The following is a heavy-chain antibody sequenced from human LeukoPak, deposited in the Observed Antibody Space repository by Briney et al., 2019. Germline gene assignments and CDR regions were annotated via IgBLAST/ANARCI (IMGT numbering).Heavy chain of an antibody. Sequence: GGSLRLSCAASGFTFSSYWMSWVRQAPGKGLEWVANIKQDGSEKYYVDSVKGRFTISRDNAKNSLYLQMNSLRAEDTAVYYCARDGYYDILTGYPFDYWGQGTLVTVSS. D-gene: IGHD3-9*01. CDR3: ARDGYYDILTGYPFDY. J-gene: IGHJ4*02. V-gene: IGHV3-7*01. CDR2: IKQDGSEK. CDR1: GFTFSSYW.